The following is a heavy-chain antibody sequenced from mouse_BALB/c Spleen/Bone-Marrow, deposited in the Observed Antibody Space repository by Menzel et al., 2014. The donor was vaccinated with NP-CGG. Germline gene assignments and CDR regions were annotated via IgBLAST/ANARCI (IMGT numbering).Heavy chain of an antibody. J-gene: IGHJ4*01. CDR3: ARDSFLITRALDY. V-gene: IGHV2-6-7*01. D-gene: IGHD2-4*01. Sequence: VKLVESGPGLVAPSQSLSITCTVSGFSLTGYGVSWVRQPPGKGLEWLGMIWGDGSTDCNSALKSRLSINKDDPKSQVFLKMNSLQTDDTARYYCARDSFLITRALDYWGQGTSVTVSS. CDR1: GFSLTGYG. CDR2: IWGDGST.